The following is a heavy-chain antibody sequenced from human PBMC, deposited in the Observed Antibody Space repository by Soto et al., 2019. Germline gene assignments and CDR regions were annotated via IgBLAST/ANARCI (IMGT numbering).Heavy chain of an antibody. CDR1: GGSVNTGDNY. V-gene: IGHV4-30-4*01. CDR3: AREPLDGMDV. Sequence: QVQLHQSGPGLVKPSQTLSLECTVIGGSVNTGDNYWSCVRQSPGRGLEWIGYIYHTGNTFYNPALENRVTMSEDASKNQFSLTLTSVTAADTAVYFCAREPLDGMDVWGQGTNVTVSS. J-gene: IGHJ6*02. CDR2: IYHTGNT.